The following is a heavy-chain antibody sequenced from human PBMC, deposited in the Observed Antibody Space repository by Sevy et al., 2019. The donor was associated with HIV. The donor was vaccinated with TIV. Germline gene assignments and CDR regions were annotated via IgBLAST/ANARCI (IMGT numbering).Heavy chain of an antibody. V-gene: IGHV4-59*11. Sequence: SETLSLTCTVSGGSITSLYWNWIRQPPGKGLEWIATIYYNGHINYNPSLMSRVTLSLDTSMNQLSLRLSSVTAADTAMYYCAGENAWGRGYSWGQGTLVTVSS. J-gene: IGHJ4*02. CDR1: GGSITSLY. CDR3: AGENAWGRGYS. CDR2: IYYNGHI. D-gene: IGHD1-26*01.